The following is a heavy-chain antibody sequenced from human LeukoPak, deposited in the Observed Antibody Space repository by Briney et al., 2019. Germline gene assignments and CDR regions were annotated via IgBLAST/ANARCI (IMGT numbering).Heavy chain of an antibody. V-gene: IGHV3-33*06. CDR1: GFFFSNYG. CDR2: TWFDGSNK. CDR3: AKDSSAYSGSYFDY. J-gene: IGHJ4*02. Sequence: GGSLRLSCTASGFFFSNYGLHWVRQAPGKGLEWVAVTWFDGSNKYYAESVKSRFTISRDNSKNTLFLQMNSLRAEDTAVYYCAKDSSAYSGSYFDYWGQGTLVTVSS. D-gene: IGHD1-26*01.